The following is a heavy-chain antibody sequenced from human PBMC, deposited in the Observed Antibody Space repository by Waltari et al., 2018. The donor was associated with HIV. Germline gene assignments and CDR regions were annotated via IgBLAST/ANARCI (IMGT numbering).Heavy chain of an antibody. CDR3: ARRSYYDSSGYYFDY. CDR2: IYYSGST. V-gene: IGHV4-39*01. Sequence: QLQLQESGPGLVKPSETLSLTCTVSGGSISSSSYYWGWIRQPPGKGLEWIGSIYYSGSTYYNPSLKSRVTISVDTSKNQFSLKRSSVTAADTAVYYCARRSYYDSSGYYFDYWGQGTLVTVSS. D-gene: IGHD3-22*01. CDR1: GGSISSSSYY. J-gene: IGHJ4*02.